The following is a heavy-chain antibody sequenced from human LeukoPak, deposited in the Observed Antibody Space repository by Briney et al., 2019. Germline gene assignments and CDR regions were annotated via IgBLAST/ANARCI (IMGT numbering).Heavy chain of an antibody. CDR2: IYYSGTT. CDR1: GGSISSSPYY. D-gene: IGHD1/OR15-1a*01. CDR3: ARVSRNNWYNERGAFDI. V-gene: IGHV4-39*07. Sequence: SETLSLTCTVSGGSISSSPYYWGWIRQPPGKGLEWIGSIYYSGTTHYNPSLESRVTISVDTSKNQFSLKLSSVTAADTAVYYCARVSRNNWYNERGAFDIWGQGTMVTVSS. J-gene: IGHJ3*02.